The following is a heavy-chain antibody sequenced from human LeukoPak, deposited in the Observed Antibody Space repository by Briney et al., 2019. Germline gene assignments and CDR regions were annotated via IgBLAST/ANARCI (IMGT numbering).Heavy chain of an antibody. D-gene: IGHD6-13*01. CDR2: IYYSGST. Sequence: SETLSLTCAVSGGSISSGGYSWSWIRQPPGKGLEWIGYIYYSGSTYYNPSLKSRVTISVDTSKNQFSLKLSSVTAADTAVYYCARASHGSSWYFYYYYYMDVWGKGTTVTVSS. CDR3: ARASHGSSWYFYYYYYMDV. V-gene: IGHV4-30-4*07. CDR1: GGSISSGGYS. J-gene: IGHJ6*03.